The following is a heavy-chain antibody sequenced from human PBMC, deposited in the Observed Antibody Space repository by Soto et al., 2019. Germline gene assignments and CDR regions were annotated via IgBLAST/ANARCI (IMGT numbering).Heavy chain of an antibody. CDR3: AKGSASGSPYYFDY. Sequence: PGGSLRLSCAASDFTFSNAWINWVRQAPGKGLEWVSAISGSGGSTYYADSVKGRFTISRDNSKNTLYLQMNSLRAGDTAVYYCAKGSASGSPYYFDYWGQGTLVTVSS. V-gene: IGHV3-23*01. J-gene: IGHJ4*02. CDR1: DFTFSNAW. CDR2: ISGSGGST. D-gene: IGHD6-25*01.